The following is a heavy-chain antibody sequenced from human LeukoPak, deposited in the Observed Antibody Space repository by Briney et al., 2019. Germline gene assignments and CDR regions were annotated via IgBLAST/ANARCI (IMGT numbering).Heavy chain of an antibody. Sequence: GGSLRLSCAASGFTFSSYSMNWVRQAPGKGLKWVSTITTGDGNTYYADSVKGRFTVSRDDSKNTLYLQMNSLRAEDTAVYYWAKDGGLWVSAHWGDSWGRGTLVTVSS. CDR3: AKDGGLWVSAHWGDS. J-gene: IGHJ4*02. V-gene: IGHV3-23*01. D-gene: IGHD7-27*01. CDR2: ITTGDGNT. CDR1: GFTFSSYS.